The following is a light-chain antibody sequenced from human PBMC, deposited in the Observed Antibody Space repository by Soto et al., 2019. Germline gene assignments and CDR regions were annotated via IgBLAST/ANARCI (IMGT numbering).Light chain of an antibody. CDR2: DAS. Sequence: EIVMTQSPATLSVSPGERATLSCRASQGVGTKLAWYQQRPGQGPRLLIYDASSRATGIPARLSGSGSGTEFTLIISSLQSEDFAVYYCQHYYNWPPISFGGGTKVEIK. V-gene: IGKV3-15*01. J-gene: IGKJ4*01. CDR3: QHYYNWPPIS. CDR1: QGVGTK.